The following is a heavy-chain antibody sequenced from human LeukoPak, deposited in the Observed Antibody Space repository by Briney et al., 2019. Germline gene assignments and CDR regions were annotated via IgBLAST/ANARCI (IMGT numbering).Heavy chain of an antibody. D-gene: IGHD6-13*01. J-gene: IGHJ5*02. Sequence: SETLSLTCAVYGGSFSGYYWSWIRQPPGKGLEWIGEINHSGSTNYNPSLKSRVTISVDTSKNQFSLKLSSVTAADTAVYYCARAQGHSSWYGYNWFDPWGQGTLVTVSS. CDR1: GGSFSGYY. CDR2: INHSGST. CDR3: ARAQGHSSWYGYNWFDP. V-gene: IGHV4-34*01.